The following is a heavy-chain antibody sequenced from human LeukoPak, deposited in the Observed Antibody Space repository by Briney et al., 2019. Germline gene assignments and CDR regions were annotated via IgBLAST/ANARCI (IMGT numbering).Heavy chain of an antibody. CDR1: GGSFSGYY. D-gene: IGHD6-19*01. Sequence: SPSETLSLTCAVYGGSFSGYYWSWIRQPPGKGLEWIGEINHSGSTNYNPSLKSRVTMSVDTSKNQFSLKLSSVTAADTAVYYCARERRSSGWKGDFDYWGQGTLVTVSS. V-gene: IGHV4-34*01. J-gene: IGHJ4*02. CDR2: INHSGST. CDR3: ARERRSSGWKGDFDY.